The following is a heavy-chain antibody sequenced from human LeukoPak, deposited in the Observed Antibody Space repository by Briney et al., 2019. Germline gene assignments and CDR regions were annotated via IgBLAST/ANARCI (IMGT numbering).Heavy chain of an antibody. J-gene: IGHJ4*02. CDR1: GYTFTGYY. Sequence: ASVKVSCKASGYTFTGYYMHWVRQAPGQGLEWMGWINPNSGGTNYAQKFQGRVTMTRDTSISTAYMELSRLRSDDTAVYYCAREAAGYSPGDYWGQGTLVTVSS. CDR2: INPNSGGT. V-gene: IGHV1-2*02. D-gene: IGHD4-23*01. CDR3: AREAAGYSPGDY.